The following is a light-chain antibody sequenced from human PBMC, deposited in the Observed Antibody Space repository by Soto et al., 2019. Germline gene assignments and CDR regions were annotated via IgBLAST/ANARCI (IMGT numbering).Light chain of an antibody. Sequence: QSVLTQPASVSGSPGQSITISCTGTSSDVGGYNYVSWYQQYPGKAPKLMIYDVSDRPSGVSNRFSGSKSGNTASLTISGLQAEDEADYYCSSYTRSSTVVFGGGTKLTVL. J-gene: IGLJ2*01. CDR2: DVS. CDR3: SSYTRSSTVV. V-gene: IGLV2-14*01. CDR1: SSDVGGYNY.